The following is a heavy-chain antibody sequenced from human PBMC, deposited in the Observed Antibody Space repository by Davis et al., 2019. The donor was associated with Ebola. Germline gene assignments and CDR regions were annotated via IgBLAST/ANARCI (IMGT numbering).Heavy chain of an antibody. Sequence: AASVKVSCKASGGTFSSYAISWVRQAPGQGLEWMGRIIPILGIANYAQKFQGRVTITADKSTSTAYMELSSLRSEDTAVYYCATLGHQKLDFDYWGQGTLVTVSS. CDR1: GGTFSSYA. CDR3: ATLGHQKLDFDY. CDR2: IIPILGIA. J-gene: IGHJ4*02. V-gene: IGHV1-69*04. D-gene: IGHD1-1*01.